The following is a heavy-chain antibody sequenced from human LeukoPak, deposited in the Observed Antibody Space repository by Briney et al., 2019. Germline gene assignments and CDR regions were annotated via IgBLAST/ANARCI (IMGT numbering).Heavy chain of an antibody. CDR1: GGSISSGGYY. V-gene: IGHV4-30-2*01. CDR3: ARVYSSSWSAPFDY. D-gene: IGHD6-13*01. Sequence: SETLSLTCTVSGGSISSGGYYRSWIRQPPGKGLEWIGYIYHSGSTYYNPSLKSRVTISVDRSKNQFSLKLSSVTAADTAVYYCARVYSSSWSAPFDYWGQGTLVTVSS. J-gene: IGHJ4*02. CDR2: IYHSGST.